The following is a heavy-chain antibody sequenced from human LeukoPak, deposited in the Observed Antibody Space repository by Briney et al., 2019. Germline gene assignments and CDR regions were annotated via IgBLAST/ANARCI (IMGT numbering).Heavy chain of an antibody. J-gene: IGHJ5*01. CDR3: ARDTRSWFDY. V-gene: IGHV3-30*02. Sequence: GGSLRLSCAASGFTFSSFGMHWVRQAPGKGLEWVAFIRYDGSIKHYGDAVKGRFTISRDNSKNTLYLQMNSLRAEDTAVYYCARDTRSWFDYWGQGTLVTVSS. CDR1: GFTFSSFG. CDR2: IRYDGSIK.